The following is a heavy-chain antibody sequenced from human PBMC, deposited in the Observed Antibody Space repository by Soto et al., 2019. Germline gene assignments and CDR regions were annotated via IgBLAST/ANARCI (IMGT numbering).Heavy chain of an antibody. CDR2: IIPIFGTA. Sequence: QVQLVQSGAEVKKPGSSVKVSCKASGGTFSSYAISWVRQAPGQGLEWMGGIIPIFGTANYAQKFQGRVTITEDESSSTAYMELSSLRSEDTAVYYCADPYGSGSYYNGFDYLGQGTLVTVSS. CDR1: GGTFSSYA. J-gene: IGHJ4*02. D-gene: IGHD3-10*01. V-gene: IGHV1-69*12. CDR3: ADPYGSGSYYNGFDY.